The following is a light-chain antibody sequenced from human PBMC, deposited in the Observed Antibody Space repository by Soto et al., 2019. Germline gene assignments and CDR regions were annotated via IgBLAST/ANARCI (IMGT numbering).Light chain of an antibody. J-gene: IGLJ3*02. CDR3: AACDDTLSGDWV. V-gene: IGLV1-47*01. CDR2: RDN. Sequence: QSVLSQPPSASGTPGQRVTISCSGSISNVGSNYVYWYQQLPGTAPKLLIYRDNQRPSGVPDRCSASKSGTSAYRAISGLRSEDEAVYYCAACDDTLSGDWVFGGGTKLTVL. CDR1: ISNVGSNY.